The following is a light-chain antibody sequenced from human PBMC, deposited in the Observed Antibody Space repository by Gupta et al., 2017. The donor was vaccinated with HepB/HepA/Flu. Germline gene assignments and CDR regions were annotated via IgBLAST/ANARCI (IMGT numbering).Light chain of an antibody. V-gene: IGKV1-39*01. J-gene: IGKJ3*01. CDR3: QQSYSTPFT. CDR1: QSISSY. CDR2: APS. Sequence: DIQMTQSPSSLSASVGDRVTITCRASQSISSYLNWYQQKPGKAPKLLIYAPSSLQSGVPSRFSGSGSGTDFTLTISSLQPEDFATYYCQQSYSTPFTFGPGTKVEIK.